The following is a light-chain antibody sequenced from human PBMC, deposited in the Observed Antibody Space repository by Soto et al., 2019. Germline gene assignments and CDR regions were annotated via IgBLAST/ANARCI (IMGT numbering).Light chain of an antibody. CDR1: PISSN. Sequence: VVTQSPASLSVSPGDRVTISCRAGPISSNLAWHQQRPGQAPRLLIYGASVRATGVPARFSGSGSGTEFTLTINSLQSEDYEVYFCQQYNNWLTCTFGQGNKVEI. CDR3: QQYNNWLTCT. V-gene: IGKV3-15*01. J-gene: IGKJ1*01. CDR2: GAS.